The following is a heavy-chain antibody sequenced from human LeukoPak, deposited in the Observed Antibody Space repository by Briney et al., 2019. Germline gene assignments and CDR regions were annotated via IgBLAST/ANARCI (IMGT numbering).Heavy chain of an antibody. D-gene: IGHD6-13*01. CDR1: GFTFSSYA. Sequence: RGSLRLSCAASGFTFSSYAMSWVRQAPGKGLEWVSAISGSGGSTYYADSVKGRFTISRDNSKNTLYLQMNSLRAEDTAVYYCAKSAEYRIAAAGTDYWGQGTLVTVSS. J-gene: IGHJ4*02. V-gene: IGHV3-23*01. CDR3: AKSAEYRIAAAGTDY. CDR2: ISGSGGST.